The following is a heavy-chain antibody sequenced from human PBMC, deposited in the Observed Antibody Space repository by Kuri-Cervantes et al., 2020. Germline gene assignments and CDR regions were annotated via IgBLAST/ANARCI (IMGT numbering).Heavy chain of an antibody. CDR3: ARDSPNYYYYYMDV. Sequence: GESLKISCAASGFTFSRYGMHWVRQAPGKGLEWVAVISYDGNNKYYADSVKGRFTISRDNSKNTLYLQMNSLRAEDTAVCFCARDSPNYYYYYMDVWGKGTTVTVSS. J-gene: IGHJ6*03. CDR2: ISYDGNNK. CDR1: GFTFSRYG. V-gene: IGHV3-30*03.